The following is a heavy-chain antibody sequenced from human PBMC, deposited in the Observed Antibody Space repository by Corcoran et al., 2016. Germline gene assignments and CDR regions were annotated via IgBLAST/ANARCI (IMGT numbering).Heavy chain of an antibody. CDR1: GFTFSNAW. V-gene: IGHV3-15*07. D-gene: IGHD2-15*01. J-gene: IGHJ4*02. CDR3: TTGLGCSGGSCYGRPDY. CDR2: IKSKTDGGTT. Sequence: EVQLVESGGGLVKPGGSLRLSCAASGFTFSNAWMNWVRQAPGKGLEWVGRIKSKTDGGTTDYAAPVKGRFTISRDDSKNTLYLQMNSLKTEDTAVYYCTTGLGCSGGSCYGRPDYWGQGTLVTVSS.